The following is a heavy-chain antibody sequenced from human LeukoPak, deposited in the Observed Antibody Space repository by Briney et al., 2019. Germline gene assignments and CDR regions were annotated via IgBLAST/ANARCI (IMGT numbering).Heavy chain of an antibody. V-gene: IGHV1-46*01. CDR3: ARSSGYYDYFDY. CDR1: GYTFTDYY. J-gene: IGHJ4*02. CDR2: INPSGGST. D-gene: IGHD3-22*01. Sequence: ASVKVSCKASGYTFTDYYMHWVRQAPGPGLEWVGIINPSGGSTSYAQKFQGRLTMTRDTSTSTVYMELSSLRSEDTAVYYCARSSGYYDYFDYWGQGTLVTVSS.